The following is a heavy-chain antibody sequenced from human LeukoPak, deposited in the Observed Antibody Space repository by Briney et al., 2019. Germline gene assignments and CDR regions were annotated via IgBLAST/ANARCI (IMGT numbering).Heavy chain of an antibody. CDR3: ARDSDWILFDY. J-gene: IGHJ4*02. V-gene: IGHV3-74*03. D-gene: IGHD2-2*03. CDR1: GFTFNTYW. CDR2: VNREGTTT. Sequence: GGSLRLSCAASGFTFNTYWMHWVRQAPGKGLVWVASVNREGTTTAYADSVKGRFIISRDNSKNTLYLQMNNLRAEDTAVYYCARDSDWILFDYWGQGTPVTVSS.